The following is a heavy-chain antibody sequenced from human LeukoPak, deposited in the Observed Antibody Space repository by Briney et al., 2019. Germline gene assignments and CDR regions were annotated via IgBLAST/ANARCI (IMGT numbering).Heavy chain of an antibody. CDR3: ARAPIGSADH. Sequence: SETLSLTCTVSGDSITSSYWTWMRLPPGNGLEWIGYIFYTGYTNYNPSLKSRVTISMDISKNQVSLHLNSVTTADTAVYYCARAPIGSADHWGPGAQVTVSS. D-gene: IGHD1-1*01. CDR1: GDSITSSY. J-gene: IGHJ4*02. CDR2: IFYTGYT. V-gene: IGHV4-59*13.